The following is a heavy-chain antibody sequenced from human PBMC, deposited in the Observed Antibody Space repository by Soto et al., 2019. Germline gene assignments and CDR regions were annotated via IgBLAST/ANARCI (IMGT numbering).Heavy chain of an antibody. CDR3: ARDPQIFDH. V-gene: IGHV1-18*01. J-gene: IGHJ4*02. Sequence: KFQGRVTMTTDTSTSTAYMELRSLRSDDTAVYYCARDPQIFDHWGQGTPVTVSS.